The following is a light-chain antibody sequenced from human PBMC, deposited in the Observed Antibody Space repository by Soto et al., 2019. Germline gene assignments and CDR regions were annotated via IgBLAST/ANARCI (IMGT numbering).Light chain of an antibody. CDR3: SSYTSSSTPCV. CDR1: SSDVGGYNY. Sequence: QSVLTQPAYVSGSPGQSITISCTGTSSDVGGYNYVSWYQQHPGKAPKLMIYDVSNRPSGVSNRFSGSKSGNTASLTISGLQAEDEADYYCSSYTSSSTPCVFGTGTKVTVL. CDR2: DVS. V-gene: IGLV2-14*01. J-gene: IGLJ1*01.